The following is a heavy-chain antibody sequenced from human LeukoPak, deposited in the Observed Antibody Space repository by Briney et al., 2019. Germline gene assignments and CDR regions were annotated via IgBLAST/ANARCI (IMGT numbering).Heavy chain of an antibody. D-gene: IGHD1-26*01. CDR1: GFSFTSYS. V-gene: IGHV3-48*02. J-gene: IGHJ4*02. CDR2: ISSSSSTI. CDR3: ARTYSGTYYVFDY. Sequence: GGSLRLSCAASGFSFTSYSMNWVRQAPGKGLEWVSYISSSSSTIYYADSVKGRIAISRDNAKNSLYLQMNSLRDEDTAVYYCARTYSGTYYVFDYWGQGTLVTVSS.